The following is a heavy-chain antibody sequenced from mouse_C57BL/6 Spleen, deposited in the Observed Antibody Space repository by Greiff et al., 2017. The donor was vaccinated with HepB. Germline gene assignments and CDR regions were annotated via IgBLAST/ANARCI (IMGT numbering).Heavy chain of an antibody. CDR1: GYTFTDYE. Sequence: VQLKESGAELVRPGASVTLSCKASGYTFTDYEMHWVKQTPVHGLEWIGAIDPETGGTAYNQKFKGKAILTADKSSSTAYMELRSLTSEDAAVYYCTPAYYSNSFAYWGQGTLVTVSA. D-gene: IGHD2-5*01. J-gene: IGHJ3*01. CDR2: IDPETGGT. CDR3: TPAYYSNSFAY. V-gene: IGHV1-15*01.